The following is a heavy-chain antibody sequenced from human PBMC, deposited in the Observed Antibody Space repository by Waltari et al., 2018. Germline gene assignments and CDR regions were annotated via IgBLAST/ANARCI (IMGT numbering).Heavy chain of an antibody. Sequence: QVQLQESGPGLVKPSQTLSLTCTVPGGSISSGSYSWSWIRQPAGKGLEWIGRIYTSGSTNYNPSLKSRVTISVDTSKNQFSLKLSSVTAADTAVYYCARDREWEHYYWGQGTLVTVSS. V-gene: IGHV4-61*02. J-gene: IGHJ4*02. CDR1: GGSISSGSYS. D-gene: IGHD1-26*01. CDR2: IYTSGST. CDR3: ARDREWEHYY.